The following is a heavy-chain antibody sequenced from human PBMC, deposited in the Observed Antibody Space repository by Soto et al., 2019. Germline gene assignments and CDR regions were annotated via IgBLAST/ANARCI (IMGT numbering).Heavy chain of an antibody. Sequence: SETLSLTCTVSGAFLNNFFWSWIRQPPGKGLEWIGYIYYGGSTNYSPSLKSRVTISVDTSKNQFSLKLSSVTAADTAVYYCAIGLIGYCSSTSCFPYYFDYWGQGTLVTVSS. V-gene: IGHV4-59*01. D-gene: IGHD2-2*01. CDR3: AIGLIGYCSSTSCFPYYFDY. J-gene: IGHJ4*02. CDR1: GAFLNNFF. CDR2: IYYGGST.